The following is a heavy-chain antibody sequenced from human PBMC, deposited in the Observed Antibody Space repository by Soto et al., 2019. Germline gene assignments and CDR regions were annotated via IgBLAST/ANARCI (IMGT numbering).Heavy chain of an antibody. Sequence: PGGSLRLSCAVSGFSVSDNYMSWVRQAPGKGLEWVSVIYRGDATHYADSVKGRFTISRDNSKNTVYLQMNSLRAEDTAVYYCAVNYSDSSGIFPAFDYWGQGTLVTVSS. CDR2: IYRGDAT. J-gene: IGHJ4*02. CDR1: GFSVSDNY. CDR3: AVNYSDSSGIFPAFDY. D-gene: IGHD3-22*01. V-gene: IGHV3-53*01.